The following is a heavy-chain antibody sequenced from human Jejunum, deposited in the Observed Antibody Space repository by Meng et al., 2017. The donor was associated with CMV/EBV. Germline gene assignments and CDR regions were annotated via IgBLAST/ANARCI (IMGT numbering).Heavy chain of an antibody. CDR3: AQRPDSNGFFDY. V-gene: IGHV4-31*02. D-gene: IGHD6-19*01. Sequence: SGVSMGSGGHYWAWIRQHPGRGLEWIGYIYNRSGITSYNPSLKSRVTISVDMSMKQFSLKLNSVTAADTAVYFCAQRPDSNGFFDYWGQGILVTVSS. CDR1: GVSMGSGGHY. CDR2: IYNRSGIT. J-gene: IGHJ4*02.